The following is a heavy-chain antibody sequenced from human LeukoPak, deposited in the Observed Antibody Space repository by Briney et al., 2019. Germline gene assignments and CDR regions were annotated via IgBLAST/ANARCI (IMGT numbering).Heavy chain of an antibody. CDR2: ISGSGGST. V-gene: IGHV3-23*01. J-gene: IGHJ4*02. CDR1: GFTFSSHA. CDR3: ARDRDSSGYYDH. D-gene: IGHD3-22*01. Sequence: GGSLRLSCAASGFTFSSHAMGWVRQAPGKGLEWVSAISGSGGSTYYADSVRGRFTISRDNPKNTLYLQMNSLRAEDTAVYYCARDRDSSGYYDHWGQGTLVTVSS.